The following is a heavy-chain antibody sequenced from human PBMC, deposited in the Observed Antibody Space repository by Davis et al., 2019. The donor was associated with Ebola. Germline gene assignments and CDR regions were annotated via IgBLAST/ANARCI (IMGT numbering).Heavy chain of an antibody. V-gene: IGHV3-30-3*01. CDR2: ISYDGSNK. CDR1: GFTFSSYA. Sequence: PGGSLRLSCAASGFTFSSYAMHWVRQAPGKGLEWVAVISYDGSNKYYADSVKGRFTISRDNSKNTLYLQMNSLRAEDTAVYYCARVGYSYGYRGYYYGMDVWGQGTTVTVSS. CDR3: ARVGYSYGYRGYYYGMDV. D-gene: IGHD5-18*01. J-gene: IGHJ6*02.